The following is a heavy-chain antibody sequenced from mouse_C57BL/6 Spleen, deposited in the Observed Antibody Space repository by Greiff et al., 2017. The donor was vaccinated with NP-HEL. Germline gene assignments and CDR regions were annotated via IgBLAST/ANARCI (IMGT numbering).Heavy chain of an antibody. CDR3: ARGSWSFDY. Sequence: EVKLMESGPELVKPGASVKIPCKASGYTFTDYNMDWVKQSHGKSLEWIGDINPNNGGTIYNQKFKGKATLTVDKSSSTAYMDLRSLTSEDTAVYYCARGSWSFDYWGQGTTLTVSS. CDR2: INPNNGGT. J-gene: IGHJ2*01. V-gene: IGHV1-18*01. CDR1: GYTFTDYN.